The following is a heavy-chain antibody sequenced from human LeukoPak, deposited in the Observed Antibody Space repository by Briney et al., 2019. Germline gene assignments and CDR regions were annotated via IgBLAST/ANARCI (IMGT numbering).Heavy chain of an antibody. CDR2: INHSGST. CDR3: ARHGIGSTMVRGVNNWFDP. V-gene: IGHV4-34*01. J-gene: IGHJ5*02. Sequence: SETLSLTCAVYGGSFSGYYWSWIRQPPGKGLEWIGEINHSGSTNYNPSLKSRVTISVDTSKNQFSLKLSSVTAADTAVYYCARHGIGSTMVRGVNNWFDPWGQGTLVTVSS. CDR1: GGSFSGYY. D-gene: IGHD3-10*01.